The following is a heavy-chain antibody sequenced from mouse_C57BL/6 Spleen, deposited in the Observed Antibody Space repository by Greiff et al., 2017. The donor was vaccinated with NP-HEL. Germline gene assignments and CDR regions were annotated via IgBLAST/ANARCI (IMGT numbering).Heavy chain of an antibody. CDR1: GYSITSGYY. CDR2: ISYDGSN. V-gene: IGHV3-6*01. J-gene: IGHJ4*01. D-gene: IGHD1-1*02. Sequence: EVKLVESGPGLVKPSQSLSLTCSVTGYSITSGYYWNWIRQFPGNQLEWMGYISYDGSNNYNPTLKNRISITRDTSKNQFFLKLNSVTTEDTATYCCARDGGDAMGCWGQGTSVTVAS. CDR3: ARDGGDAMGC.